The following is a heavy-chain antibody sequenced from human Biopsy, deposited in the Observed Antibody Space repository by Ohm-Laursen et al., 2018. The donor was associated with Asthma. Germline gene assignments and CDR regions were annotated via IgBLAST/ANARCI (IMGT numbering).Heavy chain of an antibody. CDR2: IITDFGTT. V-gene: IGHV1-69*01. J-gene: IGHJ6*02. D-gene: IGHD6-19*01. Sequence: SVKVSCKAPGCTFSNFAISWVRQAPGQGLEWLGGIITDFGTTNYAQKFQGRVTITANESTSTAYMEVTSLGSEDTAIYYCARCQGGYSSGWSLLLKKIYYSGMDVWGQGTAVTVSS. CDR1: GCTFSNFA. CDR3: ARCQGGYSSGWSLLLKKIYYSGMDV.